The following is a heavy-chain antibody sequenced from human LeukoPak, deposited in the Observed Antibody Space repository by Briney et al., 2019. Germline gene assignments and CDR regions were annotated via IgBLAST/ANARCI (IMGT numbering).Heavy chain of an antibody. CDR1: GFTFSSYA. J-gene: IGHJ3*02. CDR3: AKSYYYDSSGYFIAFDI. Sequence: PGGPLRLSCAASGFTFSSYAMSWVRQAPGQGLEWVSAISYSGDSTYYADSVKGRFTICRDNSKNTLYLQMNSLRAEDTAVYYCAKSYYYDSSGYFIAFDIWGQGTMVIGFS. V-gene: IGHV3-23*01. CDR2: ISYSGDST. D-gene: IGHD3-22*01.